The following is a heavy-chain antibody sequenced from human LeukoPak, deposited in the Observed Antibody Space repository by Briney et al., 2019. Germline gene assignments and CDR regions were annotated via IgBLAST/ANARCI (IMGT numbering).Heavy chain of an antibody. CDR3: AGEYCSGGSCYLDY. CDR1: GFTVSSNY. V-gene: IGHV3-66*02. Sequence: GALRLSCAASGFTVSSNYMSWVRQAPGKGLEWVSVIYSGGSTYYADSVKGRFTISRDNSKNTLYLQMNSLRAEDTAVYYCAGEYCSGGSCYLDYWGQGTLVTVSS. J-gene: IGHJ4*02. CDR2: IYSGGST. D-gene: IGHD2-15*01.